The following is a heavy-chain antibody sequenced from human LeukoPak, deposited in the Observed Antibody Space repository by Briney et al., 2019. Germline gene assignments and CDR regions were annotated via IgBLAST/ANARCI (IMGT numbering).Heavy chain of an antibody. CDR1: GGSFSGYY. J-gene: IGHJ5*02. D-gene: IGHD6-19*01. CDR3: AISSGWCRNWFDP. Sequence: SETLSLTCAVYGGSFSGYYWSWIRQPPGKGLEWVGEINHSGSTNYNPSLKSRVTISVDTSKNQFSLKLSSVTAADTAVYYCAISSGWCRNWFDPWGQGTLVTVSS. V-gene: IGHV4-34*01. CDR2: INHSGST.